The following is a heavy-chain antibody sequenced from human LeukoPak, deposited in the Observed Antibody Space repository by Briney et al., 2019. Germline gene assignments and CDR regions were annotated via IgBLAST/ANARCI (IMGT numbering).Heavy chain of an antibody. CDR2: VNLKGST. CDR3: AREGGPYRPLDY. Sequence: SGTLSLTCGVSGGSISNTNWWTWFRQPPGKGLEWIWEVNLKGSTNYNPSLKSRVTITVDKSANHISLKLTSLTAADTAVYYCAREGGPYRPLDYSGQGTLVTVAS. CDR1: GGSISNTNW. V-gene: IGHV4-4*02. J-gene: IGHJ4*02.